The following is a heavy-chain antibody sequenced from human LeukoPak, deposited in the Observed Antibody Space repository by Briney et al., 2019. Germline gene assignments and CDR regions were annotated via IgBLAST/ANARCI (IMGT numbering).Heavy chain of an antibody. D-gene: IGHD1-1*01. J-gene: IGHJ4*02. CDR3: ARAEKGGTVDY. V-gene: IGHV1-69*05. Sequence: GASVKVSCKASGDTFSSYAISWVRQAPGQGLEWMGRIIPIFGTANYAQKFQGRVTITTDESTTTAYMELSSLRSEDTAVYYCARAEKGGTVDYWGQGTLVTVSS. CDR2: IIPIFGTA. CDR1: GDTFSSYA.